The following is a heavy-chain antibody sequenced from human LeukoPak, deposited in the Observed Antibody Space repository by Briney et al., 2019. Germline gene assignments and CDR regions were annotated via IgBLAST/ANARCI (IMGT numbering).Heavy chain of an antibody. Sequence: SETLSLTCTVSGGSISNYFWSWIRQPAGKGLEWLGRVDSSWNTNYNPSLKSRLTMSVGTSKNQFSLKVTSVTAADTAVYYCARVCGSATGYRLCGFDIWGQGTVVTVSS. J-gene: IGHJ3*02. CDR3: ARVCGSATGYRLCGFDI. V-gene: IGHV4-4*07. D-gene: IGHD3-9*01. CDR1: GGSISNYF. CDR2: VDSSWNT.